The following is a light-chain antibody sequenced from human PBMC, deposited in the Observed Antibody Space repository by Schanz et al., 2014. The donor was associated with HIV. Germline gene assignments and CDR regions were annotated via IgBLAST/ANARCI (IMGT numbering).Light chain of an antibody. Sequence: QSALTQPASVSGSPGQSITISCTGTSSDVGADNSVSWYQQHPGRAPKLMIYDVNSRPSGVSNRFSGSKSDNTASLTISGLQPEDEANYYCSSYANTDTVLFGGGTKLIVL. J-gene: IGLJ2*01. V-gene: IGLV2-14*03. CDR3: SSYANTDTVL. CDR2: DVN. CDR1: SSDVGADNS.